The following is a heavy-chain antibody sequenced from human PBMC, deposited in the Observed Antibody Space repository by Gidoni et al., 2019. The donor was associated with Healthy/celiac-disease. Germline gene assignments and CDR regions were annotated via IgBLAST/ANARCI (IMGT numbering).Heavy chain of an antibody. Sequence: GRIYTSGSTNYNPSLKSRVTMSVDTSKNQFSLKLSSVTAADTAVYYCASPVTAIGPYAFDIWGQGTMVTVSS. CDR3: ASPVTAIGPYAFDI. CDR2: IYTSGST. D-gene: IGHD2-21*02. J-gene: IGHJ3*02. V-gene: IGHV4-4*07.